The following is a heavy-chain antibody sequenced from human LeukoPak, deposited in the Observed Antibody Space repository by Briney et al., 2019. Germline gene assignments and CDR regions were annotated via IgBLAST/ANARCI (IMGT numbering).Heavy chain of an antibody. J-gene: IGHJ5*02. CDR3: ARVRITMVRGVIGWFDP. D-gene: IGHD3-10*01. V-gene: IGHV1-18*04. CDR2: TSAYNGNT. Sequence: ASVTVSCTASGYTFTSYGISWVRQAHGQGLEWMGWTSAYNGNTNYAQKLQGRVTMTTDTSTSTAYMELRSLRSDDTAVYYCARVRITMVRGVIGWFDPWGQGTLVTVSS. CDR1: GYTFTSYG.